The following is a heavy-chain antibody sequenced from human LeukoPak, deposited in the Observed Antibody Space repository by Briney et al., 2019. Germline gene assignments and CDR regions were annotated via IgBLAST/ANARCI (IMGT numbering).Heavy chain of an antibody. D-gene: IGHD3-22*01. Sequence: GGSLRLSCAASGFTVSTNSMTWVRQPPGKGLEWVSVIYSDGSTFYAASVKGRFTISRDNAKNSLYLQMSSLRAEDTAVYYCAREYYSDSSGSDYWGQGTLVTVSS. CDR3: AREYYSDSSGSDY. J-gene: IGHJ4*02. CDR2: IYSDGST. CDR1: GFTVSTNS. V-gene: IGHV3-53*01.